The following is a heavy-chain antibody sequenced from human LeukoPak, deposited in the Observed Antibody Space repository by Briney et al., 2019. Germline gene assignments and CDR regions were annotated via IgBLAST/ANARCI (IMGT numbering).Heavy chain of an antibody. CDR1: GYSISSGYH. CDR3: ARHLYFEDSSGYYSYSFDY. Sequence: SETLSLTCTVSGYSISSGYHWGWIRKSPGKGLEWIGYIYYSGSTNYNPSLKSRVTISVDTSKNQFSLKLSSVTAADTAVYYCARHLYFEDSSGYYSYSFDYWGQGTLVTVSS. V-gene: IGHV4-38-2*02. CDR2: IYYSGST. J-gene: IGHJ4*02. D-gene: IGHD3-22*01.